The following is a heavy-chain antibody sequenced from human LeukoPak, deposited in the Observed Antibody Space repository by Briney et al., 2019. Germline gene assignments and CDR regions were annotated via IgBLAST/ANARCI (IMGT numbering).Heavy chain of an antibody. CDR1: GFTFSRHA. J-gene: IGHJ4*02. V-gene: IGHV3-23*01. D-gene: IGHD1-1*01. CDR2: IGGRDDST. Sequence: GGSLRLSCAASGFTFSRHAMSWVRQAPGKGLEWVSLIGGRDDSTYYADSVKGRFTISRDDSENTLYLQMNSLRVEDTAIYYCAKGYIRDWNDGGFDDWGQGTLVTVSS. CDR3: AKGYIRDWNDGGFDD.